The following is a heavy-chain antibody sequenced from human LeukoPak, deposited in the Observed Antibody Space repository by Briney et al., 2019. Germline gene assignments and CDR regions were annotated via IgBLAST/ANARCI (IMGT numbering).Heavy chain of an antibody. V-gene: IGHV3-23*01. CDR1: GFPFSSYA. J-gene: IGHJ4*02. Sequence: PGGSRSPSGPASGFPFSSYAMSWVRHAPGKELEWVSAISGSGGTIYYPDSVKGRFTIARDNSKNTLYLLMNSLRAEDTAVYCCAKALLTNSSSSDYWGQGTLVTVSS. CDR2: ISGSGGTI. D-gene: IGHD6-6*01. CDR3: AKALLTNSSSSDY.